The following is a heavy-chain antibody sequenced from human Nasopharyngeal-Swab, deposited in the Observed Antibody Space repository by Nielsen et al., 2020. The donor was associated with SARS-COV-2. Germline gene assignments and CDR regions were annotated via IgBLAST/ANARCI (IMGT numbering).Heavy chain of an antibody. V-gene: IGHV4-31*03. Sequence: SETLSLTCTVSGGSISSGGYYWSWIRQHPGKGLEWIGYIYYSGSTYYNPSLKSRVTISVDTSKNQFSLKLGSVTAADTAVYYCARATITMIVVVDAFDIWGQGTMVTVSS. CDR3: ARATITMIVVVDAFDI. CDR1: GGSISSGGYY. CDR2: IYYSGST. D-gene: IGHD3-22*01. J-gene: IGHJ3*02.